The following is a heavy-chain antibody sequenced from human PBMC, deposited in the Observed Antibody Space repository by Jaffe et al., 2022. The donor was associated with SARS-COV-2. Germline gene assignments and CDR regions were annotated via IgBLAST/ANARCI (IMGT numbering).Heavy chain of an antibody. CDR2: IHYSGSP. CDR1: GASISSYY. D-gene: IGHD5-12*01. V-gene: IGHV4-59*01. CDR3: ARDLGNSGYGNFDY. Sequence: QVQLQESGPGLVKPSETLSLTCTVSGASISSYYWSWIRQSPGKRLEWIGYIHYSGSPSYNPSLKSRVTISEDTSKNQFSLKLTSVTAADTAVYYCARDLGNSGYGNFDYWGQGTLVTVSP. J-gene: IGHJ4*02.